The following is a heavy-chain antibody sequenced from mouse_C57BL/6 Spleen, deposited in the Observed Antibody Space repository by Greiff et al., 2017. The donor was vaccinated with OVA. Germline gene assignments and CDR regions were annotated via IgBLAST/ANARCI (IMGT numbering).Heavy chain of an antibody. CDR2: IDPSDSYT. CDR3: ARRRDRGAMDY. CDR1: GYTFTSYW. D-gene: IGHD2-14*01. J-gene: IGHJ4*01. V-gene: IGHV1-50*01. Sequence: QVQLQQPGAELVKPGASVKLSCKASGYTFTSYWMQWVKQRPGQGLEWIGEIDPSDSYTNYNQKFKGKATLTVDTSSSTAYMQLSSLKSEDSAVYYCARRRDRGAMDYWGQGTSVTVSS.